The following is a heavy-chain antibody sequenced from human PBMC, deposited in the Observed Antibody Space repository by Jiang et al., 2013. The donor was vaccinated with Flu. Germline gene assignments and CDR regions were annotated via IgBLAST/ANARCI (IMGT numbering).Heavy chain of an antibody. J-gene: IGHJ2*01. CDR2: IYHSGST. Sequence: SGLVKPSQTLSLTCAVSGGSISSGGYSWSWIRQPPGKGLEWIGYIYHSGSTYYNPSLKSRVTISVDRSKNQFSLKLSSVTAADTAVYYCARVPTTVVIADWYFDLWGRGTLVTVSS. V-gene: IGHV4-30-2*01. D-gene: IGHD4-23*01. CDR1: GGSISSGGYS. CDR3: ARVPTTVVIADWYFDL.